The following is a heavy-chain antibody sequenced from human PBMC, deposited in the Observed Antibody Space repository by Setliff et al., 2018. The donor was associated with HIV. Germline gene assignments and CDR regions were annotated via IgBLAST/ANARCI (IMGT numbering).Heavy chain of an antibody. CDR3: AKDRYSTGWHLDH. Sequence: GGSLRLSCAASGSSFGSYGLHWVRQAPGKGLEWLTFIRYDGTNEYYTDSVKGRFSISKDNSKNTVNLQMSSLIGEDTAVYYCAKDRYSTGWHLDHWGQGTPVTVSS. D-gene: IGHD6-19*01. J-gene: IGHJ4*02. CDR1: GSSFGSYG. CDR2: IRYDGTNE. V-gene: IGHV3-30*02.